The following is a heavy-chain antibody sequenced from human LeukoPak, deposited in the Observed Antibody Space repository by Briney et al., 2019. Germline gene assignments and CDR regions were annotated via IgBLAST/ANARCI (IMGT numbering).Heavy chain of an antibody. V-gene: IGHV1-2*02. J-gene: IGHJ3*02. D-gene: IGHD3-22*01. Sequence: GASVKVSCKASGYTFTGYYMHWVRQAPGQGLEWMGWINPNSGGIKYAQKFQGRVTMTRDTSISTAYMELSRLRSDDTAVYYCARHDDSSGYWDAFDIWGQGTMVSVSS. CDR2: INPNSGGI. CDR3: ARHDDSSGYWDAFDI. CDR1: GYTFTGYY.